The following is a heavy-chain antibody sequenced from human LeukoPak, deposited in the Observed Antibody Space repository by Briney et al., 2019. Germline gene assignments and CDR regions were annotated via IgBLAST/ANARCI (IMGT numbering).Heavy chain of an antibody. J-gene: IGHJ6*02. D-gene: IGHD1-26*01. Sequence: TSVKVSCKASGFTFTSSAMQWVRQARGQRLEWIGWIVVGSGNTNYAQKLQERVTITRDMSTSTAYMELSSLRSEDTAVYYCAAPLGGSGSYYYYYYGMDVWGQGTMVTVSS. CDR1: GFTFTSSA. CDR3: AAPLGGSGSYYYYYYGMDV. CDR2: IVVGSGNT. V-gene: IGHV1-58*02.